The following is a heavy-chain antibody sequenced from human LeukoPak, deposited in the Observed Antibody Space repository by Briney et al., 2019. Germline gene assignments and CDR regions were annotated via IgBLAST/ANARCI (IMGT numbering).Heavy chain of an antibody. V-gene: IGHV3-48*01. D-gene: IGHD6-13*01. CDR1: GFTFSSYS. CDR3: ARSYSSSWLDY. J-gene: IGHJ4*02. Sequence: PGGSLRLSCAASGFTFSSYSMTWVRQAPGKGLEWVSYISSSSSTIYYADSVKGRFTISRDNAKNSLYLQMNSLRAEDTAVYYCARSYSSSWLDYWGQGTLVTVSS. CDR2: ISSSSSTI.